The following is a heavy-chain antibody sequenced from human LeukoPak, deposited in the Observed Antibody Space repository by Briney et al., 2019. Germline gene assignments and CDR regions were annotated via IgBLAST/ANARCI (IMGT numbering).Heavy chain of an antibody. V-gene: IGHV3-30*02. CDR2: IRYDGSNK. Sequence: GGSLRLSCAASGFTFSSYGMNWVRQAPGRGLEWVAFIRYDGSNKYYADSVKGRFTISRDNSKNTLYLQMNSLRAEDTAVYYCAKDYGTYCSGGSCYSGYYYMDVWGKGTTVTISS. J-gene: IGHJ6*03. D-gene: IGHD2-15*01. CDR1: GFTFSSYG. CDR3: AKDYGTYCSGGSCYSGYYYMDV.